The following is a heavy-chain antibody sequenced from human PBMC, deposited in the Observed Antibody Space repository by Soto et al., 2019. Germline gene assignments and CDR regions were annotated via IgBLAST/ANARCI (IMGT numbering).Heavy chain of an antibody. Sequence: EVQLLESGGGLVQPGGSLRLSCAASGFTFSTYAMNWVRQAPGKGLEWVSTISVSGDSTYYADSVKGRFAISRDNSKNTLYLQMNSLRAEDTAMYYCATRHLAYCSGGTCNPFDFWGQGALVTVSS. V-gene: IGHV3-23*01. CDR2: ISVSGDST. CDR3: ATRHLAYCSGGTCNPFDF. J-gene: IGHJ4*02. CDR1: GFTFSTYA. D-gene: IGHD2-15*01.